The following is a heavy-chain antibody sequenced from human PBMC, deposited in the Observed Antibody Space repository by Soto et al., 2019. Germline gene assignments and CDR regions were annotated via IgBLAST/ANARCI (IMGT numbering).Heavy chain of an antibody. CDR1: GFSLSTSGVG. D-gene: IGHD2-15*01. V-gene: IGHV2-5*02. CDR2: IYWDDDK. CDR3: AHSLVVAATLHRGRSLYGMDV. J-gene: IGHJ6*02. Sequence: ESGPTLVNPTQTLTLTCTFSGFSLSTSGVGVGWIRQPPGKALEWLALIYWDDDKRYSPSLKSRLTITKDTSKNQVVLTMTNMDPVDTATYYCAHSLVVAATLHRGRSLYGMDVWGQGTTVTVSS.